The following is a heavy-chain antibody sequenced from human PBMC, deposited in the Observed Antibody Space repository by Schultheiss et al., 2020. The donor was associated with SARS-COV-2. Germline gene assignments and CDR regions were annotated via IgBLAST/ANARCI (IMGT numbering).Heavy chain of an antibody. CDR1: GFTFSSYG. J-gene: IGHJ4*02. V-gene: IGHV3-30*12. Sequence: GESLKISCAASGFTFSSYGMHWVRQAPGKGLEWVAVISYDGSNKYYADSVKGRFTISRDNSKNTLYLQMNSLRAEDTAVYYCAKAVAVAGPSDYWGQGTLVTVSS. D-gene: IGHD6-19*01. CDR3: AKAVAVAGPSDY. CDR2: ISYDGSNK.